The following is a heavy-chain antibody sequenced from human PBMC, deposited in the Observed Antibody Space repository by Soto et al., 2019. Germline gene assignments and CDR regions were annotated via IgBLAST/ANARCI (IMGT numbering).Heavy chain of an antibody. CDR2: ISYDGSNK. CDR3: AKDYYDSSGYYYSWPHP. V-gene: IGHV3-30*18. CDR1: GFTFSSYG. J-gene: IGHJ5*02. Sequence: GGSLRLSCAASGFTFSSYGMHWVRQAPGKGLEWVAVISYDGSNKYYADSVKGRFTISRDNSKNTLYLQMNSLRAEDTAVYYCAKDYYDSSGYYYSWPHPWGQGTLVTVSS. D-gene: IGHD3-22*01.